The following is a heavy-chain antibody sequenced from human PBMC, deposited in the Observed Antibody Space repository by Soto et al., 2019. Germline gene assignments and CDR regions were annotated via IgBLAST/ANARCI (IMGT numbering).Heavy chain of an antibody. D-gene: IGHD1-26*01. V-gene: IGHV3-30-3*01. CDR3: ARERIVGATRGGSYYYGMDV. J-gene: IGHJ6*02. Sequence: GGSLRLSCAASGFTFSSYAMHWVRQAPGKGLEWVAVISYDGSNKYYADSVKGRFTISRDNSKNTLYLQMNSLRAEDTAVYYCARERIVGATRGGSYYYGMDVWGQGTTVTVSS. CDR1: GFTFSSYA. CDR2: ISYDGSNK.